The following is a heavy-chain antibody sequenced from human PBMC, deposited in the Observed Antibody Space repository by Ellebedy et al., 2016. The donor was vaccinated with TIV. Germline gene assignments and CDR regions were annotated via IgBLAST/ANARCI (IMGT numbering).Heavy chain of an antibody. D-gene: IGHD2-8*02. CDR3: TSLISGGDY. Sequence: GESLKISCAAPGFTFSGSAMHWVRQASGKGLEWVGRIRSKANSYATAYDASVKGRFTISRDDSKNTAYLQMNSLKTEDTAVYYCTSLISGGDYWGQGTLVTVSS. CDR1: GFTFSGSA. CDR2: IRSKANSYAT. V-gene: IGHV3-73*01. J-gene: IGHJ4*02.